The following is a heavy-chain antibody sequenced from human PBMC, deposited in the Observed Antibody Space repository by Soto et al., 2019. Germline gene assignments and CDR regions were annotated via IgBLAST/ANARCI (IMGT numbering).Heavy chain of an antibody. CDR1: GYSFTGYW. D-gene: IGHD3-16*01. CDR2: IDPSDSYT. CDR3: ARLSRASFALDV. V-gene: IGHV5-10-1*01. J-gene: IGHJ6*02. Sequence: GESLKISCKGSGYSFTGYWISWVRQMPGKGLEWMGRIDPSDSYTNYSPSFQGHVTISAAKSISTAYLQWSSLKASDTAMYYCARLSRASFALDVWGQGTTVTVSS.